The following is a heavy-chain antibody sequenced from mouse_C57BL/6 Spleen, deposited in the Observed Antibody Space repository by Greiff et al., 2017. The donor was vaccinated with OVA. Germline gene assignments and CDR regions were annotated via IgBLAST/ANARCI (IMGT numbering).Heavy chain of an antibody. Sequence: QVQLKASGPELVKPGASVKISCKASGYAFSSSWMNWVKPRPGQGLEWIGRIYPGDGDTNYTGKFKGKATLTAAKSSSTAYMQLSSLTSEDSAVXVCARGDYYGSSPWFAYWGQGTLVTVSA. J-gene: IGHJ3*01. CDR1: GYAFSSSW. CDR3: ARGDYYGSSPWFAY. CDR2: IYPGDGDT. V-gene: IGHV1-82*01. D-gene: IGHD1-1*01.